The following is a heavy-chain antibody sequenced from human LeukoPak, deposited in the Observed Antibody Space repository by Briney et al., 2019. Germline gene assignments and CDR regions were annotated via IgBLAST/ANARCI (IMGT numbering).Heavy chain of an antibody. CDR1: GFTFSNYA. CDR2: ISGSASST. J-gene: IGHJ6*03. Sequence: GGSLRLSCAASGFTFSNYAMSWVRQAPGKGLEWVSAISGSASSTYHADSVKGRFTISRDNAKNSLYLQMNTLRAEDTAVYYCARDLVWFGEPKGYYNYMDVWGKGATVTVSS. V-gene: IGHV3-23*01. D-gene: IGHD3-10*01. CDR3: ARDLVWFGEPKGYYNYMDV.